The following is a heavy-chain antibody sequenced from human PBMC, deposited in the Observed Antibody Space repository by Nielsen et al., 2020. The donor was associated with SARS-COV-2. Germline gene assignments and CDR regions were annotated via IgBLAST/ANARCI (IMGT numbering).Heavy chain of an antibody. J-gene: IGHJ3*02. CDR2: INWNGGST. CDR3: ARSTSSGWRDAFDI. V-gene: IGHV3-20*01. Sequence: GVLKISCAASGFTFSSYGMHWVRQAPGKGLEWVSGINWNGGSTGYADSVKGRFTISRDNAKNSLYLQMNSLRAEDTALYHCARSTSSGWRDAFDIWGQGTMVTVSS. CDR1: GFTFSSYG. D-gene: IGHD6-19*01.